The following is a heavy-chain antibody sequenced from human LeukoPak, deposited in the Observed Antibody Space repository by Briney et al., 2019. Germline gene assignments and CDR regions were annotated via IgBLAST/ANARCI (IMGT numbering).Heavy chain of an antibody. D-gene: IGHD3-10*01. J-gene: IGHJ4*02. Sequence: GGSLRLSCAASGFTFSTYWMHWVRQAPGKGLVWVSRINTDGRNTIYADSVKGRFTISRDNAKNTLYLQMNSLRAEDTAVYYCARDSGGGVDYWGQGILVTVSS. V-gene: IGHV3-74*01. CDR3: ARDSGGGVDY. CDR2: INTDGRNT. CDR1: GFTFSTYW.